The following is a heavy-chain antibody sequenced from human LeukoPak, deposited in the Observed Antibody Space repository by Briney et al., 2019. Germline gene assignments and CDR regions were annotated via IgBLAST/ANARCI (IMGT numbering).Heavy chain of an antibody. Sequence: SQTLSLTCNVSGGSISSGGYYWSWIRQHPGKGLEWIGYIYYSGSTYYNPSLKSRVTISVDTSKNQFSLKLSSVTAADTAVYYCARAGGFFSPFGYWGQGTLVTVSS. CDR3: ARAGGFFSPFGY. J-gene: IGHJ4*02. D-gene: IGHD3-3*01. V-gene: IGHV4-31*03. CDR1: GGSISSGGYY. CDR2: IYYSGST.